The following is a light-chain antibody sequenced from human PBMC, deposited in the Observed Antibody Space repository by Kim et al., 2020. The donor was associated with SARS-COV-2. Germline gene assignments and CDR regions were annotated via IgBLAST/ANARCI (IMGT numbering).Light chain of an antibody. CDR3: QQSYSMPYT. Sequence: SISVGDRVTITCRASQNIFTYLNWYQQKPGKAPKLMIYAASNLESGAPSRFSGSGSDTDFTLTINSPQPEDFATYYCQQSYSMPYTFGQGTKLEIK. CDR2: AAS. J-gene: IGKJ2*01. CDR1: QNIFTY. V-gene: IGKV1-39*01.